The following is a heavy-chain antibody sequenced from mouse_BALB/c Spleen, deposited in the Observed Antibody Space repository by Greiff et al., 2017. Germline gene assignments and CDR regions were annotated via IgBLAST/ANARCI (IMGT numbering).Heavy chain of an antibody. CDR2: ISSGSSTI. V-gene: IGHV5-17*02. CDR1: GFTFSSFG. CDR3: AKSRRLSMDY. J-gene: IGHJ4*01. Sequence: EVKLVESGGGLVQPGGSRKLSCAASGFTFSSFGMHWVRQAPEKGLEWVAYISSGSSTIYYADTVKGRFTISRDNPKNTLFLQMTSLRSEDTAMYYCAKSRRLSMDYWGQGTSVTVSS. D-gene: IGHD1-2*01.